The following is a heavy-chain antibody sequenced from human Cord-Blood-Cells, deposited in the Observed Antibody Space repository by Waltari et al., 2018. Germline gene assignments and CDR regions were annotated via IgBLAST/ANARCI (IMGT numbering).Heavy chain of an antibody. Sequence: EVQLVESGGGLVKPGGSLRLSCAASGFTFSNAWMSWVRQAPGKGLEWFGRIKSKTDGGTTDYAAPVKGRFTISRDDSKNTLYLQMNSLKTEDTAVYYCTTGDSGYDFALDIWGQGTMVTVS. CDR3: TTGDSGYDFALDI. J-gene: IGHJ3*02. V-gene: IGHV3-15*01. D-gene: IGHD5-12*01. CDR2: IKSKTDGGTT. CDR1: GFTFSNAW.